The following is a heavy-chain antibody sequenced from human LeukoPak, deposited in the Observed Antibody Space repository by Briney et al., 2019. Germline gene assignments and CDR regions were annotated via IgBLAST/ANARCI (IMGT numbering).Heavy chain of an antibody. V-gene: IGHV4-59*01. CDR1: GGSIRSYY. CDR3: ARGRNDNGGMFFDS. Sequence: TSETLSLTCTVSGGSIRSYYWSWIRQAPGKGLEWIGFISYSAYTSYSPSLKSRVAISVDTSKNQFSLRLSSMTAADTAIYYCARGRNDNGGMFFDSWAQGTLVTVSS. D-gene: IGHD4-23*01. J-gene: IGHJ4*02. CDR2: ISYSAYT.